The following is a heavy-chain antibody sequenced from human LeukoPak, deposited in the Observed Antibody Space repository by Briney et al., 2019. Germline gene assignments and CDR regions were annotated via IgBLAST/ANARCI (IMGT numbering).Heavy chain of an antibody. Sequence: SETLSLTCTVSGGSISSHYWSWIRQPPGKGWGGFGYFYYSGSTNYNPSLKSRVTISVDTSKNQFSLKLSSVTAADTAVYYCARGDYCSSTSCYPPSWFDPWGQGTLVTVSS. J-gene: IGHJ5*02. D-gene: IGHD2-2*01. CDR2: FYYSGST. CDR1: GGSISSHY. V-gene: IGHV4-59*11. CDR3: ARGDYCSSTSCYPPSWFDP.